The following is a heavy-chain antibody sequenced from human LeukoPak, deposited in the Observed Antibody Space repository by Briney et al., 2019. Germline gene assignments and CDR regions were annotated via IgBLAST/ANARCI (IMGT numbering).Heavy chain of an antibody. Sequence: SETPSLTCTVSGDSVSSYYWSWIRQPPGKGLEWIGYIYFSGSTNYKPSLKSRVTISVDTSKNQFSLKLSSVTAADTAVYYCARAVGTSRNFFDYWGQGTLVTVSS. CDR1: GDSVSSYY. J-gene: IGHJ4*02. CDR2: IYFSGST. D-gene: IGHD4-23*01. CDR3: ARAVGTSRNFFDY. V-gene: IGHV4-59*02.